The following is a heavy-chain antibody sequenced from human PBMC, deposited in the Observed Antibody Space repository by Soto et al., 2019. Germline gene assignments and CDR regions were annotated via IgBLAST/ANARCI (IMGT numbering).Heavy chain of an antibody. J-gene: IGHJ6*02. CDR1: GYTFTSYG. Sequence: QVQLVQSGAEVKKPGASVKVSCKASGYTFTSYGISWVRQAPGQGLEWMGWISAYNGNTNYAQKHQGRVTMTTDTSASTANMQLSRLRSDDTAVDSCARDRGAYGMYVWGQGTTVTVSS. CDR2: ISAYNGNT. V-gene: IGHV1-18*01. CDR3: ARDRGAYGMYV.